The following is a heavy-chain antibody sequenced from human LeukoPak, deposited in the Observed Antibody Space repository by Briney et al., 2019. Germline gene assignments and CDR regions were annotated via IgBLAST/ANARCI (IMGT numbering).Heavy chain of an antibody. CDR2: ISWNRVSI. CDR3: VKDRRESMNGYAGFDI. Sequence: GGSLRLSCAASGFTFDDYGMHWIRQAPGKGLEWVSGISWNRVSIGYADSLRGRFTISRDNAKNSLFLQMNSLRAEDTALYHCVKDRRESMNGYAGFDIWGQGIMVTVSS. D-gene: IGHD5-12*01. CDR1: GFTFDDYG. J-gene: IGHJ3*02. V-gene: IGHV3-9*01.